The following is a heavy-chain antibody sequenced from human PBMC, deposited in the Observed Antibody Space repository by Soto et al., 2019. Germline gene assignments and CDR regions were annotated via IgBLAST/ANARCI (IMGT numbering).Heavy chain of an antibody. CDR3: ARARPGTTSYFDY. CDR2: INPNSGGT. V-gene: IGHV1-2*02. J-gene: IGHJ4*02. CDR1: GYTFTGYY. D-gene: IGHD1-1*01. Sequence: ASVKVSCKASGYTFTGYYLHWVRQAPGQGLEWMGWINPNSGGTNYAQKFQGRVTMTRDTSISTAYMELSRLRSDDTAVYYCARARPGTTSYFDYWGQGNLVTVSS.